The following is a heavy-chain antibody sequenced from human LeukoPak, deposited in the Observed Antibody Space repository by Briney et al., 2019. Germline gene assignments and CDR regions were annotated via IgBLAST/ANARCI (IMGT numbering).Heavy chain of an antibody. CDR2: ISWNSGSI. CDR1: GFTFDGYA. V-gene: IGHV3-9*01. D-gene: IGHD6-19*01. CDR3: AKSRYSSGWYDAFDI. J-gene: IGHJ3*02. Sequence: PGGSLRLSCAASGFTFDGYAMHWVRQAPGKGLEWVSGISWNSGSIGYADSVKGRFTISRDNAKNSLYLQMNSLRAEDTALYYCAKSRYSSGWYDAFDIWGQGTMVTVSS.